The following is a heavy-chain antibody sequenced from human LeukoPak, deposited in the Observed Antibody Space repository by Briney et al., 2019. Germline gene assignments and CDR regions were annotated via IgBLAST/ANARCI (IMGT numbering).Heavy chain of an antibody. V-gene: IGHV1-2*02. CDR2: SDPKCGAT. CDR1: GYTFTSYY. CDR3: ARGNFYDNKGYSPELRY. Sequence: GASMQVSCKTSGYTFTSYYIHWLRQAPGQRFEWMGWSDPKCGATKYEHFQGRVTMTGDTSSSTAYMELSRLTSDDTAVYYCARGNFYDNKGYSPELRYWGQGTLVTVSS. J-gene: IGHJ4*02. D-gene: IGHD3-10*01.